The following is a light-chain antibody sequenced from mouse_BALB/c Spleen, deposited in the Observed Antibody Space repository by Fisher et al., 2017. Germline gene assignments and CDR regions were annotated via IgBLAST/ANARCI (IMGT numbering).Light chain of an antibody. J-gene: IGKJ1*01. V-gene: IGKV4-80*01. CDR2: STS. CDR3: HQWSSYPWT. Sequence: IVLTQSTAIMSASPGEKVTMTCSASSSVSYMHWYQQKSGTSPKLLIYSTSNLASGVPSRFSGSGSGTFYSLTISSVEAEDAADYYCHQWSSYPWTFGGGTKLEIK. CDR1: SSVSY.